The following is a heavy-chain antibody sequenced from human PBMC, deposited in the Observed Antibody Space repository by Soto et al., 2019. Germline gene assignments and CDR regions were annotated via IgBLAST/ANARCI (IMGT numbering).Heavy chain of an antibody. J-gene: IGHJ4*02. Sequence: ESLKISCKGSGYSFTSYWIGWVRQMPGKGLEWMGIIYPGDSDTRYSPSFQGQVTISADKSISTAYLQWSSLKASDTAMYYCARRVDDYYDSSGYYPYFDYWRQGTLVTVSS. CDR1: GYSFTSYW. V-gene: IGHV5-51*01. CDR3: ARRVDDYYDSSGYYPYFDY. D-gene: IGHD3-22*01. CDR2: IYPGDSDT.